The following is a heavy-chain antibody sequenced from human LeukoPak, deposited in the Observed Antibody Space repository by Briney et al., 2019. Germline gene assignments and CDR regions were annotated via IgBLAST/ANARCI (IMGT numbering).Heavy chain of an antibody. V-gene: IGHV1-69*01. J-gene: IGHJ6*03. Sequence: SVKVSCKASGGTFSSYAISWVRQAPGQGLEWMGGIIPIFGTANYAQKFQGRVTITADESTSTAYMELSSLRSEDTAVYYCARVLQNYDTGSGYYYYYYMDVWGKGTTATVSS. D-gene: IGHD3-22*01. CDR3: ARVLQNYDTGSGYYYYYYMDV. CDR2: IIPIFGTA. CDR1: GGTFSSYA.